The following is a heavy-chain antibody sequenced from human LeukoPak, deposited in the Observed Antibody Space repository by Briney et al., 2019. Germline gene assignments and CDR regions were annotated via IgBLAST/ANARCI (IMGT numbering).Heavy chain of an antibody. CDR1: GFTFSSYS. CDR3: ARDGGGVLWFGELSA. CDR2: ISGSSSYI. V-gene: IGHV3-21*01. Sequence: AGGSLRLSCAASGFTFSSYSMNWVRQAPGKGLEWVSSISGSSSYIYYADSVKGRFTISRDNAKNSLYLQMNSLRAEDTAVYYWARDGGGVLWFGELSAWGQGTLVTVSS. D-gene: IGHD3-10*01. J-gene: IGHJ5*02.